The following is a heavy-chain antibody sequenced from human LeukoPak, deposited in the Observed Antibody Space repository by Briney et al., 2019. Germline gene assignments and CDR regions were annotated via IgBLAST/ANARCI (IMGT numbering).Heavy chain of an antibody. J-gene: IGHJ4*02. CDR1: GFTFSSYA. CDR3: AKGAGVVVITAVCFDY. CDR2: ISGSGGST. D-gene: IGHD3-22*01. Sequence: GGSLRLSCAASGFTFSSYAMSWVRQAPGKGLEWVSAISGSGGSTYYADSVKGRFTISRDNSKNALYLQMNSLRAEDTAVYHYAKGAGVVVITAVCFDYWGQGTLVTVSS. V-gene: IGHV3-23*01.